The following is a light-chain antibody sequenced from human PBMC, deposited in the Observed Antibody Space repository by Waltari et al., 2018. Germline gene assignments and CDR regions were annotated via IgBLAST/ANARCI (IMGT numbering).Light chain of an antibody. CDR3: SSYTYGGPWV. V-gene: IGLV2-23*02. CDR1: SSDVGSYDL. Sequence: SALTQPASVSASPGQSITISCTGSSSDVGSYDLVAWYQQHPGKAPHLWIYEVDKRPSWVSYRFAGSKSGNAASLTISGLQAEDEAHYFCSSYTYGGPWVFGGGTLLTVL. CDR2: EVD. J-gene: IGLJ2*01.